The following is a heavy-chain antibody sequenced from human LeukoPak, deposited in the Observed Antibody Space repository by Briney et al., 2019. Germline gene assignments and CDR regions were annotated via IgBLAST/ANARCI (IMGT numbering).Heavy chain of an antibody. V-gene: IGHV4-34*01. J-gene: IGHJ4*02. CDR2: INQGGST. CDR1: GGAFNDYY. D-gene: IGHD5-12*01. CDR3: ARRVRWIQWNFEY. Sequence: SSETLSLTCAVEGGAFNDYYWSWVRQSPEKGLEWIAEINQGGSTIYNPSLKNRVTMSIDTTRKHFSLQLASLTAADTAVYFCARRVRWIQWNFEYWGQGVLVTVSS.